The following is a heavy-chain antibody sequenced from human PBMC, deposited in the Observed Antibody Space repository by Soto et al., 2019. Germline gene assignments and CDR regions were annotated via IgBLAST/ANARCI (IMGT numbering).Heavy chain of an antibody. CDR3: VHFSTSMARYRDY. CDR2: IYWDDAK. CDR1: GXSXSXXAVR. V-gene: IGHV2-5*02. J-gene: IGHJ4*02. D-gene: IGHD5-18*01. Sequence: QITLKESGPTLVKPTQXLTLXCTFSGXSXSXXAVRVXXIRQPPGKALEWLALIYWDDAKRYSPSLKSRLTITKDTSKNQVVLTMTDMDPVDTATYYCVHFSTSMARYRDYWGQGTLVTVSS.